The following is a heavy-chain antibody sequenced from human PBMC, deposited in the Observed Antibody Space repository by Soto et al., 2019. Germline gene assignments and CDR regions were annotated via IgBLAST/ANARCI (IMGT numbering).Heavy chain of an antibody. Sequence: ASLNVSFKTSCYIFSVYYIHLFLHSPLHWLEWMGWINPNSGVTSYAQKFQGRATMSRDTSITTVYMDIRRLTSDDTAMYYCARDGVVVDLWHKMWLDPWGKGNQVNVSS. J-gene: IGHJ6*04. CDR2: INPNSGVT. D-gene: IGHD3-3*01. CDR1: CYIFSVYY. V-gene: IGHV1-2*02. CDR3: ARDGVVVDLWHKMWLDP.